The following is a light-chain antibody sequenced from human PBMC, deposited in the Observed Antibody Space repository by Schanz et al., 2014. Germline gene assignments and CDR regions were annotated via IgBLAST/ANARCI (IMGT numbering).Light chain of an antibody. Sequence: DIQMTQSPSSLSASVGDRVTITCRASQSISSYLNWYQQKPGKAPNLLIYAASSLQSGVPSRFSGSGSGTDFTLTISSLHPEDFATYYCQQSYTTPLWTFGQGTKLEIK. CDR3: QQSYTTPLWT. CDR2: AAS. V-gene: IGKV1-39*01. J-gene: IGKJ2*01. CDR1: QSISSY.